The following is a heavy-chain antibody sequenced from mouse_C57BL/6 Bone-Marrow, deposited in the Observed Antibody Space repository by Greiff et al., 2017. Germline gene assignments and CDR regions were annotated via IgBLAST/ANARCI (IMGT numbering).Heavy chain of an antibody. CDR2: IDPENGDT. J-gene: IGHJ3*01. D-gene: IGHD1-1*01. CDR3: TTYYYGSRDGPAWFAY. V-gene: IGHV14-4*01. CDR1: GFNIKDDY. Sequence: EVQLQQSGAELVRPGASVKLSCTASGFNIKDDYMHWVKQRPEQGLEWIGWIDPENGDTEYASKFQGKATITADTSSNTAYLQLSSLTSEDTAVYYCTTYYYGSRDGPAWFAYWGQGTLVTVSA.